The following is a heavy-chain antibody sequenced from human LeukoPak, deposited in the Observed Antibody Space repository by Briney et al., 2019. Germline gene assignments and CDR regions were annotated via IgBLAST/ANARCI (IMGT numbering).Heavy chain of an antibody. CDR1: GDSVSSNSAA. Sequence: SQTLSLTCAISGDSVSSNSAAWNWIRQSPSRGLEWLGRTYYRSKWFSDYGVSVKSRITINPDTSKNQFSLQLNSVTPEDTDMYYCARVLGTYSGHKYFDYWGQGTLVTVSS. CDR3: ARVLGTYSGHKYFDY. CDR2: TYYRSKWFS. D-gene: IGHD7-27*01. J-gene: IGHJ4*02. V-gene: IGHV6-1*01.